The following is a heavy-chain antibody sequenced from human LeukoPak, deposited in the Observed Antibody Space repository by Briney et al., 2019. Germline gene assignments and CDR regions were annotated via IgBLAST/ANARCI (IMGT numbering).Heavy chain of an antibody. CDR2: IYSGGST. J-gene: IGHJ4*02. CDR1: GFTVSSNY. V-gene: IGHV3-66*01. D-gene: IGHD2-15*01. Sequence: GGSLRLSCAASGFTVSSNYMSWVRQAPGKGLEWVSVIYSGGSTYYADSVKGRFAISRDNSKNTLYLQMNSLRAEDTAVYYCARVGGAALFDYWGQGTLVTVSS. CDR3: ARVGGAALFDY.